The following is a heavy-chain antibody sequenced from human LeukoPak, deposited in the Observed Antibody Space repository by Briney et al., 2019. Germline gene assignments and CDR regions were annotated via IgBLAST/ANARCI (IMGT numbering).Heavy chain of an antibody. CDR1: GGSISSYY. Sequence: SETLSLTCSVSGGSISSYYWSWIRQPPGKGLEWIGEINHSGSTNYNPSLKSRVTISVDTSKNQFSLKLSSVTAADTAVYYCARGVVVVPAAMIGAGPYFDYWGQGTLVTVSS. J-gene: IGHJ4*02. V-gene: IGHV4-34*01. CDR2: INHSGST. CDR3: ARGVVVVPAAMIGAGPYFDY. D-gene: IGHD2-2*01.